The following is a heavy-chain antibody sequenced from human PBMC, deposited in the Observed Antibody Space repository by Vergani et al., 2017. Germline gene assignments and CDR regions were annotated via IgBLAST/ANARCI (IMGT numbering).Heavy chain of an antibody. J-gene: IGHJ4*02. CDR2: INPSGGST. CDR3: ARDRLGARGDY. CDR1: GYPFTSYY. D-gene: IGHD1-26*01. Sequence: QVQLVQSGAEVKKPGASVKVSCKASGYPFTSYYMHWVRQAPGQGLEWMGIINPSGGSTSYAQKFQGRVTMTRDTSTSTVDMELSSLRSEDTAVYYCARDRLGARGDYWGQGTLVTVSS. V-gene: IGHV1-46*03.